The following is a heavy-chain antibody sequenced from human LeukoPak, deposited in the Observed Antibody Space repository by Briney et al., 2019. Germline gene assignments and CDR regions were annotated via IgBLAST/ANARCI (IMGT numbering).Heavy chain of an antibody. Sequence: PGGSLRLSCVASGSAFGLYSMNWVRQAPGKGLEWIAYVTSGTTTIYYADSVKGRFTISRDNAKNSVYLQMSSLRAEDTAVYYCARGRGGPNWGYYFDSWGQGTLVTVSS. V-gene: IGHV3-48*04. D-gene: IGHD7-27*01. CDR2: VTSGTTTI. CDR3: ARGRGGPNWGYYFDS. CDR1: GSAFGLYS. J-gene: IGHJ4*02.